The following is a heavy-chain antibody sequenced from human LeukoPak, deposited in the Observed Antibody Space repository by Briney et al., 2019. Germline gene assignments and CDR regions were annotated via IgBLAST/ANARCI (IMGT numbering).Heavy chain of an antibody. CDR3: LTFSTGCQ. V-gene: IGHV3-7*01. Sequence: QPGGSLRLSCATSGFIFRDYWMTWVRQAPGKGLEGVATINEDGSQKYYLDSVKGRFTISRDNPKNSLYLQMNSLRGEDTAVYYSLTFSTGCQWGQGTLVTVSS. CDR1: GFIFRDYW. J-gene: IGHJ1*01. D-gene: IGHD2/OR15-2a*01. CDR2: INEDGSQK.